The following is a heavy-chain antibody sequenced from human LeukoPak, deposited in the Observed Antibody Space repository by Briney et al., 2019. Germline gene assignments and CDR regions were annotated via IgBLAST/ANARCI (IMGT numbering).Heavy chain of an antibody. CDR3: ARGSQYSSRRWFDP. CDR2: IIPIFGTA. CDR1: GGTFSSYA. V-gene: IGHV1-69*01. Sequence: GSSVRVSCTASGGTFSSYAISWVRQAPGQGLEWMGGIIPIFGTANYAQKFQGRVTITADESTSTAYMELSSLRSEDTAVYYCARGSQYSSRRWFDPWGQGTLVTVSS. J-gene: IGHJ5*02. D-gene: IGHD6-13*01.